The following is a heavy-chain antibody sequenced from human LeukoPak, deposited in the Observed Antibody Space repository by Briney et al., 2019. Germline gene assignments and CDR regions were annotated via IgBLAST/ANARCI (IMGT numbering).Heavy chain of an antibody. J-gene: IGHJ4*02. CDR3: ARGLRYFDWLQGFDY. CDR1: GFTVSSNY. CDR2: IYSGGST. Sequence: GGSLRLSCAASGFTVSSNYMSWVRQAPGKGLEWVSVIYSGGSTYYADSVKGRFTISRDNSKNTLYLQMNSLRAEDTAVYYCARGLRYFDWLQGFDYWGQGTLVTVSS. D-gene: IGHD3-9*01. V-gene: IGHV3-53*01.